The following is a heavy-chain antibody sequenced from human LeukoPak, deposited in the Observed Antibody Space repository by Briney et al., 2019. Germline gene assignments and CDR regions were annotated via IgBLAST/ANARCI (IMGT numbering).Heavy chain of an antibody. Sequence: PGGSLRLSCAASGFTFTNNFMSWVRQVPGKGLEWVANIKQDGSETTYADSVRGRFTIFRDNAKDSVYLQMNSLRAEDTALYYCAKGDYRYSYGHGHFDYWGQGTLVTVSS. CDR2: IKQDGSET. D-gene: IGHD5-18*01. CDR1: GFTFTNNF. J-gene: IGHJ4*02. CDR3: AKGDYRYSYGHGHFDY. V-gene: IGHV3-7*03.